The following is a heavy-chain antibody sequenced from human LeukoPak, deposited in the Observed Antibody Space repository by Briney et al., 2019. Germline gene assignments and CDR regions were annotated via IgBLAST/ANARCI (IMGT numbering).Heavy chain of an antibody. J-gene: IGHJ6*03. CDR1: GFTFSSYS. V-gene: IGHV3-21*01. CDR3: ARADFWSGQAHMDV. D-gene: IGHD3-3*01. Sequence: GGSLRLSCAASGFTFSSYSMNWVRQAPGKGLEWVSSISSSSSYIYYADSVKGRFTISRDNAKNSLYLQMNSLRAEDTAVYYCARADFWSGQAHMDVWGKGPTVTVSS. CDR2: ISSSSSYI.